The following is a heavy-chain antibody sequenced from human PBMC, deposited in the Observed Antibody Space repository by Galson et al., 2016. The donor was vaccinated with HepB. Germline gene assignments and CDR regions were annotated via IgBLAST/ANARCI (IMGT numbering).Heavy chain of an antibody. D-gene: IGHD2-2*01. J-gene: IGHJ4*02. Sequence: ETLSLTCSVSGDSIRNVGRHWGWFRQSPGKGLEYVGSIHSSGTSYYNPSLPSRITVSADMSRNQFFLSLTSVPAADTAIYYWVRLGTAAAVANRRGSVYWSQGTRVTVSS. CDR3: VRLGTAAAVANRRGSVY. CDR2: IHSSGTS. CDR1: GDSIRNVGRH. V-gene: IGHV4-39*01.